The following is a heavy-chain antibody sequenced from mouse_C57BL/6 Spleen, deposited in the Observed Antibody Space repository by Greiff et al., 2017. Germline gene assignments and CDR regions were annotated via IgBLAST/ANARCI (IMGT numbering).Heavy chain of an antibody. Sequence: QVQLQRSGAELVRPGASVTLSCKASGYTFTDYEMHWVKQTPVHGLEWIGAIDPETGGTAYNQKFKGKAILTADKSSSTAYMELRSLTSEDSAVYYCTRFRYYYGSSYRFDYWGQGTTLTVSS. J-gene: IGHJ2*01. D-gene: IGHD1-1*01. CDR2: IDPETGGT. CDR3: TRFRYYYGSSYRFDY. CDR1: GYTFTDYE. V-gene: IGHV1-15*01.